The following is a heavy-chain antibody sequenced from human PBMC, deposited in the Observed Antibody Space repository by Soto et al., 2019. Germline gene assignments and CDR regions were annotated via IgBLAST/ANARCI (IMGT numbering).Heavy chain of an antibody. CDR3: AKDRDGAAAGPTKFYGMDV. V-gene: IGHV3-23*01. Sequence: EVQLLESGGGLVQPGGSLRLSCAASGFTFSSYAMSWVRQAPGKELEWVSVISGSGDRTYYADSVRGRFTISRDNSKNTLYLQMHRLRAEDTAVYYCAKDRDGAAAGPTKFYGMDVWGQGSTVTVSS. CDR1: GFTFSSYA. CDR2: ISGSGDRT. D-gene: IGHD6-13*01. J-gene: IGHJ6*02.